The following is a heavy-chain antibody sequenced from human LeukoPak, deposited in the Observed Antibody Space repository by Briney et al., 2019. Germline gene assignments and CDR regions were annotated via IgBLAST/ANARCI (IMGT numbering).Heavy chain of an antibody. CDR2: ISYDGSNK. D-gene: IGHD1-26*01. CDR1: GFTFSSYG. J-gene: IGHJ4*02. V-gene: IGHV3-30*18. CDR3: AKAFRRGYFDY. Sequence: PGRSLRLSCAASGFTFSSYGMHWVRQAPGKGLESVAVISYDGSNKYYADSVKGRFTISRDNSKNTLYLQMNSLRAEDTAVYYCAKAFRRGYFDYWGQGTLVTVSS.